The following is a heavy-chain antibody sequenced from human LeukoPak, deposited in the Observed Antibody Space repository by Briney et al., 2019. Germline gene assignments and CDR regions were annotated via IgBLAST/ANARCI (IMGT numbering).Heavy chain of an antibody. CDR3: ARGGWGAVDY. J-gene: IGHJ4*02. CDR1: GGSISSSSYY. D-gene: IGHD3-16*01. Sequence: SETLSLTCTVSGGSISSSSYYWGWIRQPPGKGLEWIGSIYYSGSTYYNPSLKSRVTMSVDTSKNQFPLKLSSVTAADTAVYYCARGGWGAVDYWGQGTLVTVSS. CDR2: IYYSGST. V-gene: IGHV4-39*06.